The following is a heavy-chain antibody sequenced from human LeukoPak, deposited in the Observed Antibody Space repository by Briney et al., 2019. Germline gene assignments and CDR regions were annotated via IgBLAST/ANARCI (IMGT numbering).Heavy chain of an antibody. CDR1: GDSISNSIYY. V-gene: IGHV4-39*01. Sequence: PSETLSLTCTVSGDSISNSIYYWGWIRQPPGKGPEWIGTVYYNGKTYYNPSLKSRVTISIDTSKNQFSLKLSSVTAADTAVYYCARHLGYYDSSGYIGPVFDYWGQGTLVTVSS. J-gene: IGHJ4*02. CDR3: ARHLGYYDSSGYIGPVFDY. D-gene: IGHD3-22*01. CDR2: VYYNGKT.